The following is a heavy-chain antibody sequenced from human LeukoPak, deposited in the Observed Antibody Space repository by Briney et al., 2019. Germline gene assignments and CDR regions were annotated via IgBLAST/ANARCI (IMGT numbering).Heavy chain of an antibody. CDR2: ITSSSTTI. CDR3: ARDLGWFGELDY. CDR1: GFTFSNYH. D-gene: IGHD3-10*01. J-gene: IGHJ4*02. V-gene: IGHV3-48*04. Sequence: GGSLRLSCAASGFTFSNYHMNWVRQAPGKGLEWLSYITSSSTTIYYADSVKGRFTISRDDAKNSLYLQMNSLRAEDTAAYYCARDLGWFGELDYWGQGTLVTVSS.